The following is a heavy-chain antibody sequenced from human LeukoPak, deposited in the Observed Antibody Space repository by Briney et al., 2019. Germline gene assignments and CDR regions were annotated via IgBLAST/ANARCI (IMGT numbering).Heavy chain of an antibody. CDR3: ARGYSSGWYELDNFDY. J-gene: IGHJ4*02. V-gene: IGHV4-59*01. Sequence: SETLSLTCTVSGGSISSYYWSWIRQPPGEGLEWIGYIYYSGSTNYNPSLKSRVTISVDTSKNQFSLKLSSVTAADTAVYYCARGYSSGWYELDNFDYWGQGTLVTVSS. CDR2: IYYSGST. CDR1: GGSISSYY. D-gene: IGHD6-19*01.